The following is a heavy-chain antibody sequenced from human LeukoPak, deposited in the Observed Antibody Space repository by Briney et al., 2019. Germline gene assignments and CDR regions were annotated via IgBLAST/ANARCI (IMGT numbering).Heavy chain of an antibody. CDR3: AKGSYLEDSSGDFDY. D-gene: IGHD3-22*01. CDR2: IWYDGSNK. CDR1: GFTFSSYG. J-gene: IGHJ4*02. V-gene: IGHV3-33*06. Sequence: PGGSRRLSCAASGFTFSSYGMHWVRQAPGKGLEWVAVIWYDGSNKYYVDSVKGRFTISRDNSKNTLYLQMNSLRAEDTAVYYCAKGSYLEDSSGDFDYWGQGTLVTVSS.